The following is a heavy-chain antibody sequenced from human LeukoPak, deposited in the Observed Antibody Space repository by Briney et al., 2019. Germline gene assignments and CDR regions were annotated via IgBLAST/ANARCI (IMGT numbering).Heavy chain of an antibody. D-gene: IGHD3-22*01. J-gene: IGHJ4*02. CDR1: GGSISSYY. V-gene: IGHV4-59*01. CDR2: IYYSGST. Sequence: SETLSLTCTVSGGSISSYYWSWIRQPPGKGLEWIGYIYYSGSTNYNPSLKSRVTISVDTSKNQFSLKLSSVTAADTAVYYCARLRRNYYDSSVFFDYWGQGTLVTVSS. CDR3: ARLRRNYYDSSVFFDY.